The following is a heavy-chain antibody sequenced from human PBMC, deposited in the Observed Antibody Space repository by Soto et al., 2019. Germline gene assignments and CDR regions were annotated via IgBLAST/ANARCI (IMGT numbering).Heavy chain of an antibody. J-gene: IGHJ4*02. D-gene: IGHD6-19*01. V-gene: IGHV3-30-3*01. CDR2: ISYDGSNK. Sequence: SLRLSCAASGFTFSSYAMHWVRQAPGKGLEWVAVISYDGSNKYYADSVKGRFTISRDNSKNTLYLQMNSLRAEDTAVYYCARDPYIAVAADFDYWGQGTLVTVSS. CDR1: GFTFSSYA. CDR3: ARDPYIAVAADFDY.